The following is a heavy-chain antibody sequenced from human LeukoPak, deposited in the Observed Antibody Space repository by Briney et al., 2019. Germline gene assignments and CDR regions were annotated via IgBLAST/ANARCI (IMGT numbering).Heavy chain of an antibody. CDR3: IVFGDSNH. CDR2: THSSGGT. CDR1: GFTGSHNY. V-gene: IGHV3-53*01. D-gene: IGHD4-17*01. J-gene: IGHJ5*02. Sequence: GGSLRLSCAASGFTGSHNYMNWVRQAPGKGLEWVSATHSSGGTYYADSVKGRFTISRDTSKNTLYLQINSLSVEDTAVYYCIVFGDSNHWGQGTQVTVSS.